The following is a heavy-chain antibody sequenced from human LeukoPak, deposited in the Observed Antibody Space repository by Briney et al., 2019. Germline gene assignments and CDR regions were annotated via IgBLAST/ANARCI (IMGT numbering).Heavy chain of an antibody. Sequence: SETLSLTCTVSGGSISSYYWSWIRQPPGKGLEWIGYIYYSGSTNYNPSLKSRVTISVDTSKNQLSLKLSSVTAADTAVYYCARGGSGSYSLPFDYWGQGTLVTVSS. CDR1: GGSISSYY. V-gene: IGHV4-59*08. J-gene: IGHJ4*02. CDR2: IYYSGST. CDR3: ARGGSGSYSLPFDY. D-gene: IGHD3-10*01.